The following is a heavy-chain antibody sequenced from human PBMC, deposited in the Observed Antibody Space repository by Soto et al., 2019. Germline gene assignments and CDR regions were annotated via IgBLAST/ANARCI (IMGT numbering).Heavy chain of an antibody. J-gene: IGHJ6*03. CDR3: ARPAGHYYYYMDV. D-gene: IGHD6-13*01. CDR1: GFIFSTYG. V-gene: IGHV3-33*01. Sequence: QEQLVESGGGVVQSGRSLRLSCAASGFIFSTYGMHWVRQAPGKGREWVALIWHDGSEKYYADSVKGRFTITRDNSKNTLYLQMNSLRAEDTAVYFCARPAGHYYYYMDVWGIGTTVTVSS. CDR2: IWHDGSEK.